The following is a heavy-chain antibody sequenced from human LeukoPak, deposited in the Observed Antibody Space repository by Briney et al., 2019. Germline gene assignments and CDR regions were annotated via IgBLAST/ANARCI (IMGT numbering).Heavy chain of an antibody. V-gene: IGHV3-73*01. Sequence: GGSLRLSCAASGLTFSGSAMHWVRQASGKGLEWVGRIRSKANNYATAYAASLKARFTISRDDSKNTPYRQMNSLKAEDTAVYYCTRTYSGSYCDYWGQGTLVTVSS. CDR1: GLTFSGSA. D-gene: IGHD1-26*01. CDR2: IRSKANNYAT. J-gene: IGHJ4*02. CDR3: TRTYSGSYCDY.